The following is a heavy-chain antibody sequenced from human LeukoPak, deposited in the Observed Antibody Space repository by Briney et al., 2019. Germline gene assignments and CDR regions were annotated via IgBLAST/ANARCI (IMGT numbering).Heavy chain of an antibody. V-gene: IGHV3-9*01. CDR2: ISWSSDTL. J-gene: IGHJ6*02. Sequence: PGEALRLSCAAAGFTFEDYAMPWVRQASGKGVGWGSGISWSSDTLGYADSVEGRFTISSEPAKNSLYLQMNSLRPEDTGLYYCAKVGGLGSFYKSPSFAYWGQGTLVTVSSDVWGQGTTVTVSS. CDR1: GFTFEDYA. CDR3: AKVGGLGSFYKSPSFAYWGQGTLVTVSSDV. D-gene: IGHD3-10*01.